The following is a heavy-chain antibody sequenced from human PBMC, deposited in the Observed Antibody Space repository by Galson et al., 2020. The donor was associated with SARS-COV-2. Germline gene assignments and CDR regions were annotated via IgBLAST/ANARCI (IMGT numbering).Heavy chain of an antibody. CDR1: GFTFSSCA. J-gene: IGHJ4*02. CDR2: ISASGDST. D-gene: IGHD6-6*01. Sequence: GESLKISCAASGFTFSSCAMSWVRQPPGKGLEWVSAISASGDSTFYADSVKGRFTISRDNSENTLYLQMNSLRAEDTAIYYCAKYIRPGLDCGQGTLLTVSS. V-gene: IGHV3-23*01. CDR3: AKYIRPGLD.